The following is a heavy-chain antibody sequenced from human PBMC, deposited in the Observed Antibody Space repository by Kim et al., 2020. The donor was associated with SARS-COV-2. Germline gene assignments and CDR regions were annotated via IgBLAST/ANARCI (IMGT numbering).Heavy chain of an antibody. CDR3: AKEEGYCRGGGCHFGN. Sequence: ESVKGRFAISRDNFKNMLYLQMNSLRFEDTAEYYCAKEEGYCRGGGCHFGNWGQGTLVTVSS. J-gene: IGHJ4*02. V-gene: IGHV3-30*02. D-gene: IGHD2-15*01.